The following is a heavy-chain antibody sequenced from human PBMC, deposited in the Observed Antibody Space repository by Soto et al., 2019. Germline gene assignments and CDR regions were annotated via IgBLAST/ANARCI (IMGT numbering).Heavy chain of an antibody. Sequence: QVQLVQSGAEVKKPGSSVHVSCKASGGPFSSYAISWVRQAPGPGLEWMGGIIPIFGTANYAQKFQGRVTITADESTSTAYRELSSLRSKDTAVYYCARPPYCSGSSCYSDYWGQGTLVTVSS. V-gene: IGHV1-69*12. CDR2: IIPIFGTA. J-gene: IGHJ4*02. D-gene: IGHD2-15*01. CDR3: ARPPYCSGSSCYSDY. CDR1: GGPFSSYA.